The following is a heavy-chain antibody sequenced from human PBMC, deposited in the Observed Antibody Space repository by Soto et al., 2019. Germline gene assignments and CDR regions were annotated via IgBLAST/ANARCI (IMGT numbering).Heavy chain of an antibody. D-gene: IGHD1-26*01. CDR3: ARSQVGATFDS. V-gene: IGHV4-4*02. J-gene: IGHJ4*02. Sequence: PSETLSLTCAVSGGSISSSNWRTWVRQPPGKGLEWIGEIYHSGSSNYNPSLKSRVTISVDKSKNQFSLKLTSVTAADTAVYYCARSQVGATFDSWGQGTLVTVSS. CDR2: IYHSGSS. CDR1: GGSISSSNW.